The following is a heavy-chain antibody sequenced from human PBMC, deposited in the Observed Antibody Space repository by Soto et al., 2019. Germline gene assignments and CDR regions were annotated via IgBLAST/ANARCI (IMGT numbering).Heavy chain of an antibody. CDR1: GFTFSSYG. CDR2: IWYDGSNK. V-gene: IGHV3-33*01. Sequence: GGSLRLSCAASGFTFSSYGMHWVRQAPGKGLEWVAVIWYDGSNKYYADSVKGRFTISRDNSKNTLYLQMNSLRAEDTAVYYCAATRGYYSSSSYYFDYWGQGTLVTVSS. J-gene: IGHJ4*02. D-gene: IGHD6-6*01. CDR3: AATRGYYSSSSYYFDY.